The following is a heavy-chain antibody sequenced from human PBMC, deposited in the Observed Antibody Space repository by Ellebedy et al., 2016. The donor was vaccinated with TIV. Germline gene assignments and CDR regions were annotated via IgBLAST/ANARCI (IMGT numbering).Heavy chain of an antibody. D-gene: IGHD5-12*01. CDR1: GFAFSTYN. CDR2: MNQVGSEK. Sequence: GESLKISCAASGFAFSTYNMNWVRQAPGKGLEWVANMNQVGSEKYYVDSVKGRFTISRDNAQNSLYLHMTNLRAEDTAVYYCARDPNSPGDTGYGDYWGQGVVVTVST. V-gene: IGHV3-7*03. CDR3: ARDPNSPGDTGYGDY. J-gene: IGHJ4*02.